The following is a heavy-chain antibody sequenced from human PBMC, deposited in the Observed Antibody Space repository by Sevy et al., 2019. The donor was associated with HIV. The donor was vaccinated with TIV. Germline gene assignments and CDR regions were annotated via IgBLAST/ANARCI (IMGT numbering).Heavy chain of an antibody. V-gene: IGHV3-74*01. J-gene: IGHJ4*02. D-gene: IGHD3-10*01. CDR3: TSAPNYYGSGSYFDY. CDR1: GFTFSRYW. CDR2: INSDGSST. Sequence: GGSLRLSCAVSGFTFSRYWMHWVRQAPGKGLVWVSRINSDGSSTNYADSVKGRFTISRDNAKNTLYLQMNSLRAEDTAVYYCTSAPNYYGSGSYFDYWGQRTLVTVSS.